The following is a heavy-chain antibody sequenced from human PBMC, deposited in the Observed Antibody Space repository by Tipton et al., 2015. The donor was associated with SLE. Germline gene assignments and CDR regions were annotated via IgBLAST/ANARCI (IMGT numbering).Heavy chain of an antibody. CDR3: VREVVVTDAFDI. CDR2: MYYSGST. Sequence: GLVKPSETLSLTCAVYGGSFSGYSWSWIRQPPGKGLEWIGCMYYSGSTNYNPSLKSRVTISVDTSKNQFSLKLSSVTAADTAVYYCVREVVVTDAFDIWGQGTMVTVSS. D-gene: IGHD3-22*01. V-gene: IGHV4-59*01. J-gene: IGHJ3*02. CDR1: GGSFSGYS.